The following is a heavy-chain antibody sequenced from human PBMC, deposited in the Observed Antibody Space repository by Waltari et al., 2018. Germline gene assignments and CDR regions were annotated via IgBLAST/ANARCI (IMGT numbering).Heavy chain of an antibody. CDR1: GDSVSTSSAA. CDR2: TYYRSKWYN. CDR3: ARDPIAAAGTFDY. D-gene: IGHD6-13*01. J-gene: IGHJ4*02. Sequence: QVQLQQSGPGLVQPSQTPPLTRAISGDSVSTSSAAWTWIRQSPSRGLEWLGRTYYRSKWYNDYAVSVKSRITINPDTSKNQFSLQLNSVTPEDTAVYYCARDPIAAAGTFDYWGQGTLVTVSS. V-gene: IGHV6-1*01.